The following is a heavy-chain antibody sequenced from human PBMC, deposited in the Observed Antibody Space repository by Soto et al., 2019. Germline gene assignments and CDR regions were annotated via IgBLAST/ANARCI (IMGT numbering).Heavy chain of an antibody. CDR2: ISAYNGNT. D-gene: IGHD3-22*01. Sequence: ASVKVSCKASGYTFTSYGISCVRQAPGQGLEWMGWISAYNGNTNYAQKFQGRVTITRDTSASTAYMEVSSLRSEDTAVYYCARAAYYYDSSGYYPGDYWGQGSLVTVSS. V-gene: IGHV1-18*01. J-gene: IGHJ4*02. CDR1: GYTFTSYG. CDR3: ARAAYYYDSSGYYPGDY.